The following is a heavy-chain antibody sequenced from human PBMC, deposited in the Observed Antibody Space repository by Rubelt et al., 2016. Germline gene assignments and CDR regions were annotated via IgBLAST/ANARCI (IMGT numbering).Heavy chain of an antibody. Sequence: HWVRQAPGKGLEWVAVISYDGSNKYYADSVKGRFTISRDNSKNTLYLQMNSLRAEDTAVYYCAKDRDSLPTAFDYWGQGTLVTVSS. V-gene: IGHV3-30*04. CDR3: AKDRDSLPTAFDY. J-gene: IGHJ4*02. CDR2: ISYDGSNK. D-gene: IGHD4-17*01.